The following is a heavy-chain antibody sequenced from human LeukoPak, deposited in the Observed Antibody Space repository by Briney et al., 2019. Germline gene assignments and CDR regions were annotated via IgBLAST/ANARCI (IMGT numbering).Heavy chain of an antibody. CDR2: ISGSSSYI. J-gene: IGHJ4*02. Sequence: GGSLRLSCADSGFTFSSYTMNWVRQAPGKGLEWVSSISGSSSYIYYADSVKGRFTISRDNSKNTLFLQMNSLRAEDTAVYYCAKDYALGYGQQLVFDYWGQGTLVTVSS. CDR1: GFTFSSYT. V-gene: IGHV3-21*04. CDR3: AKDYALGYGQQLVFDY. D-gene: IGHD6-13*01.